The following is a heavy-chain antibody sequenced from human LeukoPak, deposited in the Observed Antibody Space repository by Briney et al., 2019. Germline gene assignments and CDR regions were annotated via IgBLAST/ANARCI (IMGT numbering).Heavy chain of an antibody. CDR2: ISSSGSTI. V-gene: IGHV3-48*04. CDR3: AELGITMIGGV. CDR1: GFTFRSYW. Sequence: GGSLRLSCVASGFTFRSYWMSWVRQAPGKGLEWVSYISSSGSTIYYADSVKGRFTISRDNAKNSLYLQMNSLRAEDTAVYYCAELGITMIGGVWGKGTTVTISS. D-gene: IGHD3-10*02. J-gene: IGHJ6*04.